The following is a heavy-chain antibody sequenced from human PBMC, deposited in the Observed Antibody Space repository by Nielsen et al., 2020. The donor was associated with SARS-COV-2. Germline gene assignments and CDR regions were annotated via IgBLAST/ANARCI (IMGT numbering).Heavy chain of an antibody. Sequence: SCAASGFIFSSYGMHWVRQAPGKGVEWVAVIWYDGSNKYYADSVKGRFTISRDNSKNTLYLQMNSLRAEDTAVYYCARGDYDFWSGYLFGYWGQGTLVTVSS. V-gene: IGHV3-33*01. CDR2: IWYDGSNK. CDR3: ARGDYDFWSGYLFGY. J-gene: IGHJ4*02. D-gene: IGHD3-3*01. CDR1: GFIFSSYG.